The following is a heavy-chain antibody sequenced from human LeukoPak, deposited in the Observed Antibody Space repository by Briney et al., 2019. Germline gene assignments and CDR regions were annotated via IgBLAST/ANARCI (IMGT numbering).Heavy chain of an antibody. CDR1: GYTFTGYY. CDR3: AREADQLLLGYDY. Sequence: ASVKVSCKASGYTFTGYYMHWVRQAPGQGLEWMGWINPNSGGTNYAQKFQGWVTMTRGTSISTAYMELSRLRSDDTAVYYCAREADQLLLGYDYWGQGTLVTVSS. D-gene: IGHD2-15*01. J-gene: IGHJ4*02. CDR2: INPNSGGT. V-gene: IGHV1-2*04.